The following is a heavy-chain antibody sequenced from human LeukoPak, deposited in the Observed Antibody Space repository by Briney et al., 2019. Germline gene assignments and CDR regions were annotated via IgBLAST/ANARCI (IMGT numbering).Heavy chain of an antibody. CDR3: TTDLGATRRKNWFDP. J-gene: IGHJ5*02. CDR2: ISGSSSYI. CDR1: GFTFSSYS. Sequence: GGSLRLSCAASGFTFSSYSMNWVRQAPGKGLEWVSSISGSSSYIYYADSVKGRFTISRDNAKNSLYLQMNSLRAEDTAVYYCTTDLGATRRKNWFDPWGQGTLVTVSS. D-gene: IGHD3-16*01. V-gene: IGHV3-21*01.